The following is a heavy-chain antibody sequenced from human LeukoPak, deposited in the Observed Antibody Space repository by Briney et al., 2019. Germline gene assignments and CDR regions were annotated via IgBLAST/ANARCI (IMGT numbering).Heavy chain of an antibody. V-gene: IGHV1-2*02. Sequence: ASVKVSCKASGYTFTGYYMHWVRQAPGQGLEWMGWINPNSGGTNYAQKFQGRVTMTRDTSISTAYMELSSLKASDTAMYYCARLDDSSGHDFDPWGQGTLVTVSS. CDR1: GYTFTGYY. CDR2: INPNSGGT. CDR3: ARLDDSSGHDFDP. D-gene: IGHD3-22*01. J-gene: IGHJ5*02.